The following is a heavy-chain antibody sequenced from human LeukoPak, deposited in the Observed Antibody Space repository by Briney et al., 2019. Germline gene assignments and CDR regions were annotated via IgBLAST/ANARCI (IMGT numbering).Heavy chain of an antibody. V-gene: IGHV3-30*02. D-gene: IGHD3-10*01. J-gene: IGHJ4*02. CDR2: IRYDGSDK. Sequence: GGSLRLSCAASGFTFSTYGIHWVRQAPGKGLVWVAFIRYDGSDKYFADSVKGRFTISRDNAKNSLYLQMSSLRAEDTAVYYCLAGGGYWGQGTLVTVSS. CDR3: LAGGGY. CDR1: GFTFSTYG.